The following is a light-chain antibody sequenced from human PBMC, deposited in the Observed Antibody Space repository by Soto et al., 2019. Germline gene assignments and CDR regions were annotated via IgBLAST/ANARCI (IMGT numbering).Light chain of an antibody. V-gene: IGKV3-15*01. CDR1: ENIRTA. CDR2: GGS. J-gene: IGKJ5*01. CDR3: QQYYDWPTIT. Sequence: EIVMTQSPATLSVPPGDRVTLSCRASENIRTALAWYQQKPGQAPSLLIYGGSIRAADIPARFSGSGSGTEFTLTISTLQSEDFAVYYCQQYYDWPTITFGQGTLLEIK.